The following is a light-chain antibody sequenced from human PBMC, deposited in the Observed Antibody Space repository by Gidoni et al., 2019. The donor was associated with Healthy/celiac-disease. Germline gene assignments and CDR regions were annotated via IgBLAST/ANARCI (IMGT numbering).Light chain of an antibody. J-gene: IGKJ4*01. CDR3: QQSYSTPLT. V-gene: IGKV1-39*01. CDR1: QNISSY. CDR2: AAS. Sequence: DIQMTQSPSSLYASVGDRVTITCRASQNISSYLNWYQQKPGKAPKLLIYAASSLQSGVPSRFSGSGSGTDFTLTISSLQPEDFATYYCQQSYSTPLTFGGXTKVEIK.